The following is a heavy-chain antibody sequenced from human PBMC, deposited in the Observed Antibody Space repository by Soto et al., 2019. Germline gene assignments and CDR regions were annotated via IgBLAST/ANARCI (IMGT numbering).Heavy chain of an antibody. CDR2: MNPNSGNA. J-gene: IGHJ4*02. CDR1: GYTFTTYD. CDR3: ARGWGRWPHEKPGDF. D-gene: IGHD3-16*01. V-gene: IGHV1-8*01. Sequence: QVQLVQSGAELKKPGASVMVSCQASGYTFTTYDINWVRQATGQGLEWMGWMNPNSGNAGYAQNFQGRLTMTRDTSTGTAYMELSSLRSEDTAIYFCARGWGRWPHEKPGDFWGQGTLVTVSS.